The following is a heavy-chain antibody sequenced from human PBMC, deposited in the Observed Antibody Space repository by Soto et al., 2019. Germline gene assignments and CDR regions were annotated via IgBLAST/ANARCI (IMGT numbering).Heavy chain of an antibody. Sequence: QVQLVQSGAEVKKPGSSVKVSCKASGGTFSSYAISWVRQAPGQGLEWMGGIIPIFGTANYAQKFQGRVTITADESTSTAYMEVSSLRSEDRAVYYGAREERGDMITFGAGGFDYWGQGTLVTVSS. CDR2: IIPIFGTA. CDR3: AREERGDMITFGAGGFDY. V-gene: IGHV1-69*01. D-gene: IGHD3-16*01. J-gene: IGHJ4*02. CDR1: GGTFSSYA.